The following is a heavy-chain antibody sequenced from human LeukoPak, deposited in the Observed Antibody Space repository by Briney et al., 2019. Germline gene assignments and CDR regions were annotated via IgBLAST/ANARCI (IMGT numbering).Heavy chain of an antibody. CDR1: GFTFSSYW. CDR2: IRQLGNEK. Sequence: GGSLRLSCAASGFTFSSYWMSWVRQAPGKGLEWVANIRQLGNEKYYVDSVKGRFTISRDNAKNSLYLQMNSLRAEDTAVYYCTRDYWDYGDYFSDIWGPGTQVTVSS. CDR3: TRDYWDYGDYFSDI. V-gene: IGHV3-7*01. D-gene: IGHD4-17*01. J-gene: IGHJ4*02.